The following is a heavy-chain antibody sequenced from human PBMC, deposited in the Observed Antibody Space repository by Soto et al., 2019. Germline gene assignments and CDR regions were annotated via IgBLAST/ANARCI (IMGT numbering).Heavy chain of an antibody. CDR2: THYSGST. V-gene: IGHV4-39*01. J-gene: IGHJ4*02. CDR1: GGSISSSNHY. Sequence: QVQLQESGPGLVKASETLSLTCTVSGGSISSSNHYWGWIRQAPGQGLEWIGNTHYSGSTYYNPSLKSRVTISVDTPKDRFSVKLSSVTAADTAVYYCARGHGGITVFGAPGHFDYWGQGTLVTVST. D-gene: IGHD3-3*01. CDR3: ARGHGGITVFGAPGHFDY.